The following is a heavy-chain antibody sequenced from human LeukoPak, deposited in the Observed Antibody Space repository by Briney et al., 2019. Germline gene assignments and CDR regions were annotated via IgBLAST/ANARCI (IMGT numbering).Heavy chain of an antibody. D-gene: IGHD6-13*01. CDR1: GYTFTSYD. CDR3: ARGSGSAGYSSS. J-gene: IGHJ4*02. CDR2: MNPNSGNT. V-gene: IGHV1-8*01. Sequence: GASVKVSCKASGYTFTSYDINWVQQATGQGLEWMGWMNPNSGNTGYAQKFQGRVTMTRNTSISTAYMELSSLRSEDTAVYYCARGSGSAGYSSSWGQGTLVTVSS.